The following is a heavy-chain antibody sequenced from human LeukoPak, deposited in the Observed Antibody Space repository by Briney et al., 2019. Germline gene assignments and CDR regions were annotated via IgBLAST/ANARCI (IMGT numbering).Heavy chain of an antibody. CDR2: IIPIFGTA. CDR1: GGTLSSYA. V-gene: IGHV1-69*05. Sequence: SVKVSCKASGGTLSSYAISWVRQAPGQGLEWMGRIIPIFGTANYAQKFQGRVTITTDESTSTAYMELSSLRSEDTAVYYRARETRSVTIFGVVIIEYYFDYWGQGTLVTVSS. D-gene: IGHD3-3*01. J-gene: IGHJ4*02. CDR3: ARETRSVTIFGVVIIEYYFDY.